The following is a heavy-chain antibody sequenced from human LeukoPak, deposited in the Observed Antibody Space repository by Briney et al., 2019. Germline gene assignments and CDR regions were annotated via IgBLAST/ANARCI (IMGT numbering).Heavy chain of an antibody. CDR3: ARGRYFDWLLYTTSRGDAFDI. Sequence: ASVKVSCKASGGTFSSYAISWVRQAPGQGLEWMGWISAYNGNTNYAQKLQGRVTMTTDTSTSTAYMELRSLRSDDTAVYYCARGRYFDWLLYTTSRGDAFDIWGQGAMVTVSS. V-gene: IGHV1-18*01. J-gene: IGHJ3*02. CDR2: ISAYNGNT. D-gene: IGHD3-9*01. CDR1: GGTFSSYA.